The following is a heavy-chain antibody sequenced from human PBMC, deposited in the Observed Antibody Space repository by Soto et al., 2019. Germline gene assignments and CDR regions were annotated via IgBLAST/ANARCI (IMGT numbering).Heavy chain of an antibody. Sequence: ASVKVSCKASGYSFTSYDVIWVRQATGQGLEWVGWMNPSSGDTGYAQKFQGRVTMTTDTSTSTAYMELRSLRSDDTAVYYCARDWDIVATIFDYWGQGTLVTVSS. D-gene: IGHD5-12*01. CDR2: MNPSSGDT. CDR3: ARDWDIVATIFDY. CDR1: GYSFTSYD. V-gene: IGHV1-8*01. J-gene: IGHJ4*02.